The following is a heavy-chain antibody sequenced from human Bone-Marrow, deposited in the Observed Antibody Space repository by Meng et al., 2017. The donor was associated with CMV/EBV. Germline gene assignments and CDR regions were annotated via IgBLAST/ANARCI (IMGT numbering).Heavy chain of an antibody. CDR1: NGDYY. CDR2: VYYSGST. Sequence: NGDYYWTWIRQYPGEGLEWIGYVYYSGSTYYNPSLKIRVAMSVDTSKNQFSLTLNYVTAADTAVYYCARRGSVVIASGAPAFYFDLWGQGTLVTVSS. D-gene: IGHD6-13*01. J-gene: IGHJ4*02. CDR3: ARRGSVVIASGAPAFYFDL. V-gene: IGHV4-31*02.